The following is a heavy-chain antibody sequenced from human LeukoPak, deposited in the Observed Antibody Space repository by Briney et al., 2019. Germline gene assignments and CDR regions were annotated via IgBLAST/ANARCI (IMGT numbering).Heavy chain of an antibody. CDR3: AKNSGSYYRFDY. Sequence: WGYLRLSCAASGFTFSSYAMSWLRHAPGKGLEWVSAISGSGGSTYYADSVKGRFTISRDNSKNTLYLQMNSLRAEDTAVYYCAKNSGSYYRFDYWGQGTLVTVSS. V-gene: IGHV3-23*01. J-gene: IGHJ4*02. CDR2: ISGSGGST. CDR1: GFTFSSYA. D-gene: IGHD1-26*01.